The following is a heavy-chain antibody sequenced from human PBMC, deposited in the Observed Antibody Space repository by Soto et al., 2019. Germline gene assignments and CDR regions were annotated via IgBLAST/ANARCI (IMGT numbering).Heavy chain of an antibody. CDR3: AREEAVAGWDFDY. V-gene: IGHV1-18*01. CDR2: ISAYNGNT. D-gene: IGHD6-19*01. J-gene: IGHJ4*02. Sequence: SVKVSFKASCYTFTSYGISWVRQAPGQGLEWMGWISAYNGNTNYAQKLQGRVTMTTDTSTSTAYMELRSLRSDDTAVYYCAREEAVAGWDFDYWGQGTLVTVSS. CDR1: CYTFTSYG.